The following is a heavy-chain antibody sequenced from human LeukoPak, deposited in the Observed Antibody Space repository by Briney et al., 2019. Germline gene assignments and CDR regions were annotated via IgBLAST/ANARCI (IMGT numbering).Heavy chain of an antibody. CDR2: IIPMFDTA. Sequence: ASVKVSCKASGGTISGYAIMWVRQAPGQGLEWMGGIIPMFDTADYAQKFQGRVTFTADESTNTAYMELSSLRSEDTAVYYCARGYSGHHDAFHIWGQGTMVTVSS. CDR1: GGTISGYA. V-gene: IGHV1-69*13. J-gene: IGHJ3*02. CDR3: ARGYSGHHDAFHI. D-gene: IGHD1-26*01.